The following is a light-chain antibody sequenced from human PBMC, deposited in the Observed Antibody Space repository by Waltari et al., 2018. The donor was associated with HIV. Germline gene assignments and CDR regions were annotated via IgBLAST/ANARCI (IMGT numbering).Light chain of an antibody. CDR2: GNK. CDR1: TPNIGADYD. CDR3: QSYDITLSASVV. Sequence: QSVLTQPPSVSGAPGQRVTISRTGSTPNIGADYDVHWYQQIPGTAPKLLISGNKNRPSGVPDRFSASKSGTSASLTITGLQAEDEADYFCQSYDITLSASVVFGGGTKLTVL. V-gene: IGLV1-40*01. J-gene: IGLJ2*01.